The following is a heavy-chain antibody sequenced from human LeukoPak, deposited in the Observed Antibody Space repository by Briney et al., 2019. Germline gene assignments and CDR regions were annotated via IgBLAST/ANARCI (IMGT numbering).Heavy chain of an antibody. D-gene: IGHD6-6*01. J-gene: IGHJ4*02. Sequence: PGGSLRLSCAASGFTFSSYSMNWVRQAPGKGLEWVPSISSSSSYIYYADSVKGRFTISRDTAKNSLYLQMNSLRAEDTAVYYCARDVLWRYSSSSYFDYWGQGTLVTVSS. CDR1: GFTFSSYS. CDR2: ISSSSSYI. V-gene: IGHV3-21*01. CDR3: ARDVLWRYSSSSYFDY.